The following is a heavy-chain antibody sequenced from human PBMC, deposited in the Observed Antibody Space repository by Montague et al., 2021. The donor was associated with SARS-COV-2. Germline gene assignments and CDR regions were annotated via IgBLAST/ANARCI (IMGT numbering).Heavy chain of an antibody. D-gene: IGHD3-22*01. Sequence: SETLSLTCTVSGGSITNNIDYWAWIRQPPGKGLEWIGSIYYTGNTYYNPSLKSRVTISVVTSKNHFTLKLSSVTAAETAVYYCASLKQYFDSSGSPSAFDYWGQGTKVTVSS. CDR2: IYYTGNT. CDR1: GGSITNNIDY. V-gene: IGHV4-39*02. J-gene: IGHJ3*01. CDR3: ASLKQYFDSSGSPSAFDY.